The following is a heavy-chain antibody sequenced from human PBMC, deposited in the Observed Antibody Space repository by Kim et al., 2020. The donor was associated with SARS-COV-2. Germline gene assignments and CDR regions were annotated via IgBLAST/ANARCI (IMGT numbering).Heavy chain of an antibody. J-gene: IGHJ6*02. CDR1: GYSFTSYW. Sequence: GESLKISCKGSGYSFTSYWIGWVRQMPGKGLEWMGIIYPGDSDTRYSPSFQGQVTISADKSISTAYLQWSSLKASDTAMYSCARHAETQRITMVRGGYYYGMDVWGQGTTVTVSS. CDR3: ARHAETQRITMVRGGYYYGMDV. V-gene: IGHV5-51*01. D-gene: IGHD3-10*01. CDR2: IYPGDSDT.